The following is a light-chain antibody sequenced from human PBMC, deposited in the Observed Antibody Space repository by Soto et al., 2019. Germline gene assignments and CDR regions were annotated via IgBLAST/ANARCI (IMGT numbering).Light chain of an antibody. V-gene: IGLV2-14*01. CDR2: DVS. Sequence: QSALTQPASVSGSPGQSITISCTGTSSDVGGYNYVSWYQQHPGKAPKLMIYDVSNRPSGISDRFSGSKSGNTASLTISGLQPEDEADYYCCSYTSTSADVVFGGGTQLTVL. CDR1: SSDVGGYNY. J-gene: IGLJ2*01. CDR3: CSYTSTSADVV.